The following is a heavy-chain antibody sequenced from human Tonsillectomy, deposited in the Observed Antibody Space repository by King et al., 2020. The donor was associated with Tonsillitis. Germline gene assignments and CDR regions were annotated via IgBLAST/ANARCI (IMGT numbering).Heavy chain of an antibody. V-gene: IGHV1-46*01. J-gene: IGHJ5*02. CDR1: GYTFTRYY. CDR3: ARDGVPAPLPTNWFDP. CDR2: IHPSGGSA. D-gene: IGHD3-16*01. Sequence: HAQLVQSGAEVKKSGASVKVSCKASGYTFTRYYMHWVRQAPGQGLEWMGIIHPSGGSAIYAQTFQGRVTMTRDTSTTTVYMELSSLTSADTAVYYCARDGVPAPLPTNWFDPWGQGTLVTVSS.